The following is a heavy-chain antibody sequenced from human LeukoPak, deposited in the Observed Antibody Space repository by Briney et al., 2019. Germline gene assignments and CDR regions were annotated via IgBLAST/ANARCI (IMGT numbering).Heavy chain of an antibody. D-gene: IGHD6-25*01. V-gene: IGHV3-30*18. Sequence: GMSLRLSCAASGFTFSHYGMQWVRQAPGKGLEWVAVISHDGSVTFYADSVKGRFTISRDNSKYTVDLQMYSLGAEDTAVYYCAKEPNSYSSGWYFQHWGQGTLVTVSS. CDR2: ISHDGSVT. CDR3: AKEPNSYSSGWYFQH. CDR1: GFTFSHYG. J-gene: IGHJ1*01.